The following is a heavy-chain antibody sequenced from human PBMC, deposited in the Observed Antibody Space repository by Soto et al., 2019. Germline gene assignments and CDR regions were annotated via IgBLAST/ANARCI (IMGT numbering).Heavy chain of an antibody. V-gene: IGHV3-30*18. CDR2: ISYDGNYK. CDR3: GKVSTYYYDSTFDF. J-gene: IGHJ4*02. Sequence: HVQLVESGGGVVQPGRSLRLSCAASGFTFSSYGMHGVRQAPGKGLEWVAIISYDGNYKHHADSVQGRFTISRDNSKNKLYLQMTSMRAEDTAVYYCGKVSTYYYDSTFDFWGQGTLVTVSS. CDR1: GFTFSSYG. D-gene: IGHD3-22*01.